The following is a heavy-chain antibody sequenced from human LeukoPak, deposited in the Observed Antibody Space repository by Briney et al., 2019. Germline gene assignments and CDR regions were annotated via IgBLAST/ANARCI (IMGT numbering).Heavy chain of an antibody. V-gene: IGHV1-8*01. J-gene: IGHJ5*02. Sequence: ASVNVSCKASGYTFTSYDINWVRQATGQGLEWMGWMNPNSGNTGYAQKFQGRVTMTRNTSISTAYMEQSSLRSEDTAVYYCARGPGHDDYSKGVGPWGQGTLVTVSS. CDR1: GYTFTSYD. CDR3: ARGPGHDDYSKGVGP. CDR2: MNPNSGNT. D-gene: IGHD4-11*01.